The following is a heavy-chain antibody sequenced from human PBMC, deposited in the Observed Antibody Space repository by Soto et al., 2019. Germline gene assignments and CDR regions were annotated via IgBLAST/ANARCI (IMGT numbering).Heavy chain of an antibody. Sequence: QVQLVQSGAEVKRPGSSVKVSCKASGGTFSNSALSWVRQAPGQGLEWMGGIIPLFGTANYAQKFQGRVTITADESTSTAYMELSSLRFEDTAVDYCARDGTLYDSSGFYYLHWGQGTPVTVSS. J-gene: IGHJ4*02. CDR2: IIPLFGTA. CDR3: ARDGTLYDSSGFYYLH. D-gene: IGHD3-22*01. V-gene: IGHV1-69*01. CDR1: GGTFSNSA.